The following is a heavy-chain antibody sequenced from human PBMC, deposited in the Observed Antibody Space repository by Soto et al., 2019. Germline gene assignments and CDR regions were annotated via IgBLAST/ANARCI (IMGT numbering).Heavy chain of an antibody. V-gene: IGHV1-69*01. J-gene: IGHJ5*02. CDR3: AIAGGGSGGWFDP. CDR1: GGTFSSYA. D-gene: IGHD2-15*01. CDR2: IIPIFGTA. Sequence: QVQLVQSGAEVKKPGSSVKVSCKASGGTFSSYAISWVRQAPGQGLEWMGGIIPIFGTANYAQKFQGRVTITADAATSTADMELRSLRSEDTAVYYGAIAGGGSGGWFDPWGQGTLVTVSS.